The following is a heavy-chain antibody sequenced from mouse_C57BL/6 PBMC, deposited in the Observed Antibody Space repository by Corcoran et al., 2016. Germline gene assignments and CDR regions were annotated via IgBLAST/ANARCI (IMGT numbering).Heavy chain of an antibody. J-gene: IGHJ4*01. D-gene: IGHD1-1*01. CDR1: GYSFTGYY. Sequence: EVQLQQSGPELVKPGASVKISCKASGYSFTGYYMHWVKQSHGNILDWIGYIYPYNGVSSYNQKFKGKATLTVDKSSSTAYMELRSLTAEDSAVYYWARGAYGSSYLYAMDYGGQGTSVTVSS. CDR3: ARGAYGSSYLYAMDY. CDR2: IYPYNGVS. V-gene: IGHV1-31*01.